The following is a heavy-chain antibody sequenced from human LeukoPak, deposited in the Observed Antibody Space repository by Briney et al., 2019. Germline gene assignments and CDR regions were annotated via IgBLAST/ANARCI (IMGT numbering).Heavy chain of an antibody. D-gene: IGHD2-15*01. J-gene: IGHJ4*02. Sequence: PGRSLRLSCAASGFTFDDYAMHWVRQAPGKGLEWVSGISWNSGSIGYADSVKGRFTISRDNAKNSLYLQMNSLRAEDTALYYCAKDTGGSGITSYFDYWGQGTLVTVSS. CDR3: AKDTGGSGITSYFDY. V-gene: IGHV3-9*01. CDR1: GFTFDDYA. CDR2: ISWNSGSI.